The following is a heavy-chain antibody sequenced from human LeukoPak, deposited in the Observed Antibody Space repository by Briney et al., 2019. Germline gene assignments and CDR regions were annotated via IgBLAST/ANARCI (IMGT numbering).Heavy chain of an antibody. CDR3: ASDRGVADAFDI. J-gene: IGHJ3*02. CDR2: INSDGSST. Sequence: SGGSLRLSCAASGFTFSSYWMHWVRQAPGKGLVWVSRINSDGSSTSYADSVKGRFTISRDNAKNTLYLQMNSLRAEDTAVYYCASDRGVADAFDIWGQGTMVTVSS. V-gene: IGHV3-74*01. CDR1: GFTFSSYW. D-gene: IGHD3-10*01.